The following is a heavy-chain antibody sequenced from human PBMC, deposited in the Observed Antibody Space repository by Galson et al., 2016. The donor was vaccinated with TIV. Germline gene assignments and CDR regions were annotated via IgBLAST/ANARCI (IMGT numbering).Heavy chain of an antibody. CDR1: GFSLSTTGVG. CDR3: AHIPITLIPDAFYV. Sequence: PALVKPTQTLTLTCSFSGFSLSTTGVGVGWIRQPPGGALEWLGVIYWDDDKRYGPSLNNRLTLTGDTSKNQVVLTMTNLDPVDTGTYFCAHIPITLIPDAFYVWGQGTVVTVSS. D-gene: IGHD2/OR15-2a*01. V-gene: IGHV2-5*05. J-gene: IGHJ3*01. CDR2: IYWDDDK.